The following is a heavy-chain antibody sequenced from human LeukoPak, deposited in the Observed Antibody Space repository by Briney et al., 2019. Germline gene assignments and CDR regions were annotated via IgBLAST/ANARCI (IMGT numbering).Heavy chain of an antibody. CDR1: GYTFCNYY. CDR2: INPNTGGA. V-gene: IGHV1-2*06. J-gene: IGHJ3*01. CDR3: AITYSNNAFDV. D-gene: IGHD2-15*01. Sequence: ASVKVSCKTSGYTFCNYYIHWLRQAPGQGLEWMGRINPNTGGANYAQNFQGRVTMTRDTSTSTAYMDLSRLTSDDTAIYYRAITYSNNAFDVWGQGTVVTVSS.